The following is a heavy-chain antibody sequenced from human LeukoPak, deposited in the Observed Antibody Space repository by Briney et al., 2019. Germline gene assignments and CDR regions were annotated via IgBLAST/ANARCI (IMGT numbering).Heavy chain of an antibody. V-gene: IGHV1-69*05. CDR2: IIPNFGTA. CDR1: GGTFSSYA. J-gene: IGHJ5*02. D-gene: IGHD6-19*01. CDR3: ARDPSTGSGANWFDP. Sequence: ASVKVSCKASGGTFSSYAISWVRQAPGQGLEWMGGIIPNFGTANYAQKFQGRVTITTDESTSTAYMELSSLRSEDTAVYYCARDPSTGSGANWFDPWGQGTLVTVSS.